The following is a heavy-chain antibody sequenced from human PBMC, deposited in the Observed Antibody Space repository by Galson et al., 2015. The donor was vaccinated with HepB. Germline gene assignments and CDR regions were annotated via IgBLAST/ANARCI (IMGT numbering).Heavy chain of an antibody. V-gene: IGHV3-48*03. CDR1: GFTFGAYE. CDR3: ARGPSYYGSGTWTAHYGMDV. D-gene: IGHD3-10*01. CDR2: ISSNGYMI. Sequence: SLRLSCAASGFTFGAYEMNWVRQAPGKGLEWISYISSNGYMIYYAESVKGRFTISRDNSKNTLYLQMNSLRAGDTAIYYCARGPSYYGSGTWTAHYGMDVWGLGTTVTVSS. J-gene: IGHJ6*02.